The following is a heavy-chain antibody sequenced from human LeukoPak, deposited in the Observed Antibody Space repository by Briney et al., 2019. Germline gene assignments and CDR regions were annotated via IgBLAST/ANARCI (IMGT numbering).Heavy chain of an antibody. V-gene: IGHV3-9*01. CDR2: ISWNSGSI. Sequence: SGRSLRLSCTASGFTFGDYAMTWVRQAPGKGLEWVSGISWNSGSIGYADSVKGRFTISRDNAKNSLYLQMNSLRAEDTAVYYCARGADSGYSSDNWGQGTLVSVSS. CDR1: GFTFGDYA. D-gene: IGHD3-9*01. J-gene: IGHJ4*02. CDR3: ARGADSGYSSDN.